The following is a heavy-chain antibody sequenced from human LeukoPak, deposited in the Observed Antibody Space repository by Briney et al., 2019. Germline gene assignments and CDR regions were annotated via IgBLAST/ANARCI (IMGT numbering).Heavy chain of an antibody. Sequence: PGGSLRLSCAASGFTFSSYSMNWVRQAPGKGLEWVSYISSSSSSIYYADSVKGRFTISRDNAKKSLYLQMSSLRDEDTAVYYCARDEKDYWGQGTLVTVSS. CDR1: GFTFSSYS. CDR2: ISSSSSSI. CDR3: ARDEKDY. V-gene: IGHV3-48*02. J-gene: IGHJ4*02.